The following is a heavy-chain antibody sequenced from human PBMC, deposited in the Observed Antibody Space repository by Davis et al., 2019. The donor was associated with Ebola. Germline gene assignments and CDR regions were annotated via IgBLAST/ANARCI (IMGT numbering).Heavy chain of an antibody. V-gene: IGHV1-2*02. CDR2: INPNSGGT. D-gene: IGHD7-27*01. CDR1: GYTFTGYY. Sequence: AASVMVSCKASGYTFTGYYMHWVRQAPGQGLEWMGWINPNSGGTNYAQKFQGRVTLTRDTSISTAYMELSRLRSDDTAVYYCARDGSTSNQKSGELDYWGQGPLVTVSS. CDR3: ARDGSTSNQKSGELDY. J-gene: IGHJ4*02.